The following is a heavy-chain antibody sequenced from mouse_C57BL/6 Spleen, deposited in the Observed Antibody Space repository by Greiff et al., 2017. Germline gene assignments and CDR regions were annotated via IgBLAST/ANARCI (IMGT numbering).Heavy chain of an antibody. CDR3: SRGGNYLYYYAMDY. V-gene: IGHV5-16*01. CDR1: GFTFSAYY. Sequence: EVKLVESEGGLVQPGSSMKLSCTASGFTFSAYYMAWVRQVPEKGLEWVANINYDGSSTSYLDSLKSRFIISRDNAKNILYLQMSRLKSEDTATYYGSRGGNYLYYYAMDYWGQGTSVTVSS. CDR2: INYDGSST. J-gene: IGHJ4*01. D-gene: IGHD2-1*01.